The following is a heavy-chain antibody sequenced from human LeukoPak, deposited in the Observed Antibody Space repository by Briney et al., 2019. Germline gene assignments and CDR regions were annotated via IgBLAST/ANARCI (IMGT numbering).Heavy chain of an antibody. CDR2: ISAYNGNT. CDR1: GYTFTSYG. V-gene: IGHV1-18*01. Sequence: ASVKVSCKASGYTFTSYGISWVRQAPGQGLEWMGWISAYNGNTNYAQKLQGRVTMTTDTSTSTAYMELRSLRSDDTAVYYCARGSSMVRGVIPDQEDAFDIWGQGTMVTVSS. J-gene: IGHJ3*02. D-gene: IGHD3-10*01. CDR3: ARGSSMVRGVIPDQEDAFDI.